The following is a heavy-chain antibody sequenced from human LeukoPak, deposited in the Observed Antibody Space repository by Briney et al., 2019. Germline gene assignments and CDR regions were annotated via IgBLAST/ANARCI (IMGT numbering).Heavy chain of an antibody. V-gene: IGHV1-69*05. CDR3: ARVVKPRYYDFWSGYFDY. J-gene: IGHJ4*02. CDR2: IIPIFGTA. CDR1: GYTFTSYG. Sequence: GASVKVSCKASGYTFTSYGISWVRQAPGQGPEWMGGIIPIFGTANYAQKFQGRVTITTDESTSTAYMELSSLRSGDTAVYYCARVVKPRYYDFWSGYFDYWGQGTLVTVSS. D-gene: IGHD3-3*01.